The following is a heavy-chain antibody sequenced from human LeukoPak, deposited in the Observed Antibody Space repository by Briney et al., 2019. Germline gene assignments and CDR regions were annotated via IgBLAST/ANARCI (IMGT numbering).Heavy chain of an antibody. J-gene: IGHJ3*02. CDR1: GGSISSYF. CDR3: ATVSRADAFDI. CDR2: IYTSGTI. D-gene: IGHD3-16*02. Sequence: PSETLSLTCTVPGGSISSYFWTWIRQPAGRGLEWIGRIYTSGTINYNPSLKSRVTISVDKSKNQFYLKLSSVTAADTAVYYCATVSRADAFDIWGQGTMVTVSS. V-gene: IGHV4-4*07.